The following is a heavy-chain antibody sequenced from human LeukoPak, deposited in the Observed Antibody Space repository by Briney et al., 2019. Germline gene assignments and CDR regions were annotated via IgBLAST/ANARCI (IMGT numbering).Heavy chain of an antibody. V-gene: IGHV4-59*08. CDR3: ARLPDNYGDYVSGY. CDR1: GGSISSYY. J-gene: IGHJ4*02. CDR2: IYYSGST. Sequence: PSETLSLTCTVSGGSISSYYWSWIRQPPGKGLEWNGYIYYSGSTNYNPSLKSRVTISVDTSKNQFSLKLSSVTAADTAVYYCARLPDNYGDYVSGYWGQGTLVTVSS. D-gene: IGHD4-17*01.